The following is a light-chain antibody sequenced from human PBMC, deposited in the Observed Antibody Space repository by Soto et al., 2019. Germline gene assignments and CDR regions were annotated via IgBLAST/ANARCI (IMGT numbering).Light chain of an antibody. Sequence: DIQLTQSPSSLSASVGDRVTITCRVSQGISSYLNWYRQKPGKVPKLLIYSASNLQSGVPSRFSCSGSGTDFNITIRSLEDVATYYGQKTYSAPTFGKGTKVEIK. J-gene: IGKJ1*01. CDR2: SAS. V-gene: IGKV1-27*01. CDR3: QKTYSAPT. CDR1: QGISSY.